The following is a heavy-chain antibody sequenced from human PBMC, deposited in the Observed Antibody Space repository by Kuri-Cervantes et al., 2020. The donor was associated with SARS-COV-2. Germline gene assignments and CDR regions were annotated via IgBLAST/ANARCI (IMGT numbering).Heavy chain of an antibody. CDR3: ARGSGPYND. J-gene: IGHJ4*02. V-gene: IGHV1-18*01. D-gene: IGHD3-3*01. Sequence: ASVKVSCKASGYIFSNYGISWVRQAPGQGLERLGWINPENGNTKYTQKVQGRATMTTDTSTSTAYMELRSLRSDDTAVYFCARGSGPYNDWGQGTLVTVSS. CDR1: GYIFSNYG. CDR2: INPENGNT.